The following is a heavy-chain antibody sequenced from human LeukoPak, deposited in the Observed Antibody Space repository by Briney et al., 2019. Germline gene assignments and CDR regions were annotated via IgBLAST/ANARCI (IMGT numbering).Heavy chain of an antibody. CDR3: EGDAYYFDY. CDR2: IYHSGST. CDR1: GYSISSGYY. J-gene: IGHJ4*02. V-gene: IGHV4-38-2*02. Sequence: PSETLSLTCTVSGYSISSGYYWGWIRQPPGKGLEWIGSIYHSGSTYYNPSLKSRVTISVDTSKNQFSLKLSSVTAADTAVYYCEGDAYYFDYWGQGTLVTVSS.